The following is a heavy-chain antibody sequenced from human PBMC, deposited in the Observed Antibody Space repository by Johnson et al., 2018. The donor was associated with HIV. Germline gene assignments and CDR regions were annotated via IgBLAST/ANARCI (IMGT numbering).Heavy chain of an antibody. CDR1: GFPFSNDW. D-gene: IGHD3-22*01. V-gene: IGHV3-15*01. Sequence: MQLVESGGGVVQPGASLRLSCRASGFPFSNDWMNWVRQAPGKGLEWVGRLKSRADGGTTDYAVSVKDRFTILRDDSKNTLYLQMNSLRAEDTAVYYCARPRFSSGRHGAFDIWGQGTMVTVSS. CDR2: LKSRADGGTT. CDR3: ARPRFSSGRHGAFDI. J-gene: IGHJ3*02.